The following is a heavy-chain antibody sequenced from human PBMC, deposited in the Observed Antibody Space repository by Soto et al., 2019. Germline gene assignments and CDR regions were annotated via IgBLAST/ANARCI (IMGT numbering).Heavy chain of an antibody. CDR2: ISGSGGST. CDR3: AKCVLVMYYYGSGSPNWFDP. Sequence: EVQLLESGGGLVQPGGSLRLSCAASGFTFSSYAMSWVRQAPGKGLEWGSAISGSGGSTYYADSVKGRFTISRDNSKNTLYLQMTSLRAEDTAVYYCAKCVLVMYYYGSGSPNWFDPWGQGTLVTVSS. D-gene: IGHD3-10*01. CDR1: GFTFSSYA. J-gene: IGHJ5*02. V-gene: IGHV3-23*01.